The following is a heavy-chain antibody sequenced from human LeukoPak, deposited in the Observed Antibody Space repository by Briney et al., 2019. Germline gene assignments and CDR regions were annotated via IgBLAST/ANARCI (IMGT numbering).Heavy chain of an antibody. CDR3: ARDQFSLDVVVAAAMHTMAPPDY. CDR1: GFTFDYYG. V-gene: IGHV3-20*04. CDR2: INWNGGST. D-gene: IGHD2-2*01. Sequence: GGSRILSGAAAGFTFDYYGMSWVRQAAGKGVEWASVINWNGGSTGYAYLVKGRFTISRDNAKNSLYLQMNSLRAEDTALYYCARDQFSLDVVVAAAMHTMAPPDYWGQGTLVTVSS. J-gene: IGHJ4*02.